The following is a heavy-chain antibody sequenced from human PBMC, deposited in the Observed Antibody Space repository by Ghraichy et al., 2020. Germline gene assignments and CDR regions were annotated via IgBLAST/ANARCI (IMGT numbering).Heavy chain of an antibody. J-gene: IGHJ4*02. CDR3: ARGYDFWSGYYAIGAYYFDY. CDR1: GGSFSGYY. V-gene: IGHV4-34*01. D-gene: IGHD3-3*01. Sequence: SETLSLTCAVYGGSFSGYYWSWIRQPPGKGLEWIGEINHSGSTNYNPSLKSRVTISVDTSKNQFSLKLSSVTAADTAVYYCARGYDFWSGYYAIGAYYFDYWGQGTLVTVSS. CDR2: INHSGST.